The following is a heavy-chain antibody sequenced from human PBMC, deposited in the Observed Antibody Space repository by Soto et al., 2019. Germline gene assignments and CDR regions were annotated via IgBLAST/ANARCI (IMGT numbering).Heavy chain of an antibody. CDR1: GYTFTSYG. V-gene: IGHV1-18*04. D-gene: IGHD1-1*01. Sequence: ASGKVSCKASGYTFTSYGISWVRQAPGQGLEWMGWISAYNGNTNYAQKLQGRVTMTTDTSTSTAYMELRSLRSDDTAVYYCARDRKRYNWNDDALDIWGQGTMVTVSS. J-gene: IGHJ3*02. CDR2: ISAYNGNT. CDR3: ARDRKRYNWNDDALDI.